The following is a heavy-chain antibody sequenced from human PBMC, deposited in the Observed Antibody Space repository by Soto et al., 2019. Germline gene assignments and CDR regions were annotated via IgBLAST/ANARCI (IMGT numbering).Heavy chain of an antibody. CDR1: GGSFSGYY. CDR2: INHSGST. CDR3: ARGKKVGSLRSGYYYYYMDV. Sequence: SETLSLTCAVYGGSFSGYYWSWIRQPPGKGLEWIGEINHSGSTNYNPSLKSRVTISVDTSKNQFSLKLSSVTAADTAVYYCARGKKVGSLRSGYYYYYMDVWGKGTTVTAP. J-gene: IGHJ6*03. D-gene: IGHD3-3*01. V-gene: IGHV4-34*01.